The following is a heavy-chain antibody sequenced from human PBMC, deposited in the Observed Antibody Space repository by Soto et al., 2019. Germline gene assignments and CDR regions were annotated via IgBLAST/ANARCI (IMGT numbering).Heavy chain of an antibody. D-gene: IGHD3-9*01. CDR1: GFIFSSHN. CDR3: ARLVASETGYGMDV. Sequence: DVQLVESGGGLVKPGGSLRLSCAASGFIFSSHNMNWVHQAPGKGLEWVSSITGSSSYIFYADSVKGRFTISRDNAKNTVYLQMNSLRAEDTGVYYCARLVASETGYGMDVWGQGTTVTVSS. J-gene: IGHJ6*02. V-gene: IGHV3-21*06. CDR2: ITGSSSYI.